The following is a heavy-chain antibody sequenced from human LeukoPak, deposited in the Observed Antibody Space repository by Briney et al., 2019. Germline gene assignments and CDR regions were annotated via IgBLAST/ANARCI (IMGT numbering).Heavy chain of an antibody. D-gene: IGHD3-22*01. CDR2: ISYDGSNK. Sequence: GGSLRLSCAASGFTFSSYGMHWVRQAPGKGLEWVAVISYDGSNKYYADSVKGRFTISRDNSKNTLYMQMNSLRGEETAVYYCARRGYYYDSSGYYSYEGRDYWGQGTLVTVSA. V-gene: IGHV3-30*03. J-gene: IGHJ4*02. CDR1: GFTFSSYG. CDR3: ARRGYYYDSSGYYSYEGRDY.